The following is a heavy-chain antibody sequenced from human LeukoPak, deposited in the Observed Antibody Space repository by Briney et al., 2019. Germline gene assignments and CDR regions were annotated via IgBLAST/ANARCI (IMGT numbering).Heavy chain of an antibody. CDR3: VRDWEGFNFDI. CDR1: GGSVSSYY. Sequence: SETLSLTCTVSGGSVSSYYWSWVRQPPGEGLEWIAYVYNSGSTNYDPSLKSRVTISVDRSKNQFSLKMNSVTAADTAVYYCVRDWEGFNFDIWGQGTMVTVSS. CDR2: VYNSGST. J-gene: IGHJ3*02. D-gene: IGHD1-26*01. V-gene: IGHV4-59*02.